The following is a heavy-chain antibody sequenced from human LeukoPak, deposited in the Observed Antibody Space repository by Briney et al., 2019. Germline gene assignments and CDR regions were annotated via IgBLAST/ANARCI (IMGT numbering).Heavy chain of an antibody. J-gene: IGHJ4*02. CDR1: GLTFSSRDW. CDR3: ARRRVTFVRGVDITSYYFDY. CDR2: IKQDGSEK. Sequence: PGGSLRLSCVASGLTFSSRDWMTWVRQAPGKGLEWVANIKQDGSEKNYVDSVKGRFTISRDNAKNSLYLQMNSLRAEDTALYYCARRRVTFVRGVDITSYYFDYWGQGTLVTVSS. V-gene: IGHV3-7*03. D-gene: IGHD3-10*01.